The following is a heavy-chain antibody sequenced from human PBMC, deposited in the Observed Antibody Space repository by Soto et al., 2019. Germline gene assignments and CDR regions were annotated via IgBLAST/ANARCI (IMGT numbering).Heavy chain of an antibody. J-gene: IGHJ5*02. Sequence: PSETQSLTCAVYCISFSAYYWSWLRQPQAKGLEGIGQINHSGSTKYNPSLKSRVTISADTSKNQFSLKXRPVTAAATAVYYCARGMYYEFWIALGALLEPWVKETLVT. V-gene: IGHV4-34*01. CDR3: ARGMYYEFWIALGALLEP. CDR1: CISFSAYY. CDR2: INHSGST. D-gene: IGHD3-3*01.